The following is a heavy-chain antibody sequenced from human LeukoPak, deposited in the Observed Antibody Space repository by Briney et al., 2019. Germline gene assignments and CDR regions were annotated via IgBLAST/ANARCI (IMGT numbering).Heavy chain of an antibody. D-gene: IGHD2-2*02. CDR2: INPNSGGT. CDR1: GYTFTGYY. J-gene: IGHJ6*02. CDR3: ARVGYCSSTSCYTYYYYGMDV. V-gene: IGHV1-2*02. Sequence: ASVKVSCKASGYTFTGYYMHWVRQAPGQGLEWMRWINPNSGGTNYAQKFQGRVTMTRDTSISTACMELSRLRSDDTAVYYCARVGYCSSTSCYTYYYYGMDVWGQGTTVTVSS.